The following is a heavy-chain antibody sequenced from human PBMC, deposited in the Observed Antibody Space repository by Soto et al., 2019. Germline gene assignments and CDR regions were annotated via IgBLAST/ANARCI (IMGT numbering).Heavy chain of an antibody. V-gene: IGHV2-5*02. CDR3: GHVWPRVTTT. CDR2: IYWDDDK. Sequence: QITLKESGPTLVKPTQTLTLTCTFSGFSLSTSGVGVNWIRQPPGKALEWLALIYWDDDKRYSPSLKSRLTITKDTSKNKVVLTMAKMDPVDKATYYCGHVWPRVTTTWGQGTLVTVSS. D-gene: IGHD4-17*01. J-gene: IGHJ5*02. CDR1: GFSLSTSGVG.